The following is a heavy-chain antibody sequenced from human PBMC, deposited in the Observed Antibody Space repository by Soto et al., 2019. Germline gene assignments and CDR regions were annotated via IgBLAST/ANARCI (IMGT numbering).Heavy chain of an antibody. D-gene: IGHD3-22*01. Sequence: EVQLLESGGGLVQPGGSLRLSCAASGFTFSSYAMSWVRQAPGKGLEWVSAISGSGGSTYYADSVKGRFTISRDNSKNTLYLQMNSLRAEDTAVYYCAKDLHFKNYDSSGYPLDYWGQGTLVTVSS. CDR3: AKDLHFKNYDSSGYPLDY. CDR2: ISGSGGST. J-gene: IGHJ4*02. V-gene: IGHV3-23*01. CDR1: GFTFSSYA.